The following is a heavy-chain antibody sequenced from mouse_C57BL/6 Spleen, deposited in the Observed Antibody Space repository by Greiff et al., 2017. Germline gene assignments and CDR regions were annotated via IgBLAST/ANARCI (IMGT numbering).Heavy chain of an antibody. Sequence: VQLQQSGAELAKPGASVKLSCKASGYTFTSYWMHWVKQRPGQGLEWIGYINPSSGYTKYNQKFKVKATLTADKSSSTAYMQLSSLTYEDSAVYYCARGELGFDYWGQGTTLTVSS. CDR1: GYTFTSYW. CDR2: INPSSGYT. J-gene: IGHJ2*01. V-gene: IGHV1-7*01. CDR3: ARGELGFDY.